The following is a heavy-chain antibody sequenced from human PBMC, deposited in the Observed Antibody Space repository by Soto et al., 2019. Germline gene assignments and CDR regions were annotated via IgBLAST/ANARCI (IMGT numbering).Heavy chain of an antibody. CDR2: IYYTGTT. Sequence: QVVLQESGSGLVKPSQTLSLTCAVSGGSMSRGGHSWSWIRQPPGKGLEWIGFIYYTGTTYYNPSLKSRVTLSVDRAKNPFPPDLTSVAAADTAMYYCARAPPGPSPRWDVWGQGTTVTVSS. V-gene: IGHV4-30-2*01. CDR1: GGSMSRGGHS. D-gene: IGHD3-10*01. CDR3: ARAPPGPSPRWDV. J-gene: IGHJ6*02.